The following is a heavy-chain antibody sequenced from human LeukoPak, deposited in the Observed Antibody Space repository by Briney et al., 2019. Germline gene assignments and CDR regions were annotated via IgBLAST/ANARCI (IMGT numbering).Heavy chain of an antibody. CDR1: GYTFNNYW. D-gene: IGHD3-10*02. Sequence: GESLKISCKASGYTFNNYWIGWVRQMPGKGLEWMGIIYPGDSDTRYSPSFQGQVTISADKSISTAYLQWSSLKASDTAMYYCARHGAAMFDYYYGMDVWGQGTTVTVSS. J-gene: IGHJ6*02. CDR3: ARHGAAMFDYYYGMDV. CDR2: IYPGDSDT. V-gene: IGHV5-51*01.